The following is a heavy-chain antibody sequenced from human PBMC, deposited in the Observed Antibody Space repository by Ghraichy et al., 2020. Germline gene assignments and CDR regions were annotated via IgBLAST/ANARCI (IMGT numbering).Heavy chain of an antibody. D-gene: IGHD3-10*01. J-gene: IGHJ4*02. Sequence: GESLNISCAAPGFSFSTYGMHWVRQAPGKGLEWVAVIWYDGSNKYYADSVKGRFTISRDTSKNTLFLQMNSLRAEDTAMYYCARGRGYGSPAVFDYWGQGTLVTVSS. CDR2: IWYDGSNK. CDR1: GFSFSTYG. CDR3: ARGRGYGSPAVFDY. V-gene: IGHV3-33*01.